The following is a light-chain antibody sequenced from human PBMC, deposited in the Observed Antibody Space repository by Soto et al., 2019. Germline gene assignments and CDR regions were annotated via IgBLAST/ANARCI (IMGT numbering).Light chain of an antibody. V-gene: IGKV3-20*01. CDR1: QSVSSSY. CDR3: QQYGSPWT. CDR2: GAS. J-gene: IGKJ1*01. Sequence: EIVLTHSPGTLSLSPGEKATISCRASQSVSSSYLAWYQQKPGQAPRLLIYGASSRATGIPDRFSGSGSGTDFTLTISRLEPEDFAVYYCQQYGSPWTFGQGTKV.